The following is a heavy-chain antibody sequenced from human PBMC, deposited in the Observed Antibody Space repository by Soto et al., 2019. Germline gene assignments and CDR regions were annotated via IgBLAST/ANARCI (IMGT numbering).Heavy chain of an antibody. J-gene: IGHJ4*02. CDR2: INHSGST. CDR3: ARALGYTSGHLPIDY. Sequence: SETLSLTCAVYDGSFIGYYWSWIRQPPGKGLEWIGEINHSGSTNYNPSLKSRVTISIDTSKNQFSLKLNSVTAADTAVYYCARALGYTSGHLPIDYWGQGILVTVSS. V-gene: IGHV4-34*01. D-gene: IGHD1-1*01. CDR1: DGSFIGYY.